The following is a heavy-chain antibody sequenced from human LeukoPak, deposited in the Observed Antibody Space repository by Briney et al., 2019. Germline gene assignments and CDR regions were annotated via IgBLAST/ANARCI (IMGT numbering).Heavy chain of an antibody. J-gene: IGHJ4*02. V-gene: IGHV1-58*01. CDR3: AREGYSGRIDY. D-gene: IGHD5-12*01. CDR1: GFTFATST. CDR2: IVVGSGNT. Sequence: GTSVRVSCKTSGFTFATSTVQWARQARGQRLEWIGWIVVGSGNTNYAQKFQRRVTITSDMSTRTSYLELSSLRSEDTAVYYCAREGYSGRIDYWGQGTLVTVSS.